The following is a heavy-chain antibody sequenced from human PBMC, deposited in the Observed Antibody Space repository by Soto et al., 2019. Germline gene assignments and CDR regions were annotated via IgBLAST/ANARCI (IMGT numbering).Heavy chain of an antibody. CDR3: AKDHWVDTAMATPHSYYGMDV. J-gene: IGHJ6*02. Sequence: PGGSLRLSCAASGFTFSSYAMSWVRQAPGKGLEWVSAIGGSGGSTYYADSVKGRFTISRDNSKNTLYLQMNSLRAEDTAVYYCAKDHWVDTAMATPHSYYGMDVWGQGTKVTVSS. V-gene: IGHV3-23*01. D-gene: IGHD5-18*01. CDR2: IGGSGGST. CDR1: GFTFSSYA.